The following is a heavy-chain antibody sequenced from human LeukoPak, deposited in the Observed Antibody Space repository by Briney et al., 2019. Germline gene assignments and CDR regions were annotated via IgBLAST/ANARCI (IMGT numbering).Heavy chain of an antibody. Sequence: EVQLVESGGGLLKPGGSLRLSCAASGFSFSNAWMRWVRQAPGKGLEWVGPIKRKTDGVTRDCAAPVEGRISIPRDDSQNTLYLQMSSLKTEDTAVYYCATRATVTTGYDYWGQGTLVTVSS. D-gene: IGHD4-17*01. J-gene: IGHJ4*02. CDR1: GFSFSNAW. CDR2: IKRKTDGVTR. V-gene: IGHV3-15*01. CDR3: ATRATVTTGYDY.